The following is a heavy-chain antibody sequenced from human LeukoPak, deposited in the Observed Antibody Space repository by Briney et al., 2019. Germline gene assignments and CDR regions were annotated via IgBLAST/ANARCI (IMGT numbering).Heavy chain of an antibody. CDR1: GFTFSSYS. Sequence: GGSLRLSCAASGFTFSSYSMNWVRQAPGKGLVWVSRIISDGSNTTYADSVKGRFTISRDNAKNTLYLQMSSLRAEDTAVYYCVRNSYDSSGYYDYWGQGTLVTVSS. J-gene: IGHJ4*02. V-gene: IGHV3-74*01. CDR3: VRNSYDSSGYYDY. D-gene: IGHD3-22*01. CDR2: IISDGSNT.